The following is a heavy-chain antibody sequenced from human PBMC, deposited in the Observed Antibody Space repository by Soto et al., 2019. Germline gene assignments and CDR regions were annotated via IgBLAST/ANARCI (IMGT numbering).Heavy chain of an antibody. CDR1: GFIFNNYW. J-gene: IGHJ6*02. CDR3: ARQLPTSIRGGYYYSYGMDV. CDR2: LHSDGSTT. Sequence: PGGALRVSCAASGFIFNNYWMHWVRQAPGKGLVWVSRLHSDGSTTTYADSVKGRFTISRDNAKNTLYLQMNSLRAEDTAVYYCARQLPTSIRGGYYYSYGMDVWGQGTTVTVS. V-gene: IGHV3-74*03. D-gene: IGHD2-2*02.